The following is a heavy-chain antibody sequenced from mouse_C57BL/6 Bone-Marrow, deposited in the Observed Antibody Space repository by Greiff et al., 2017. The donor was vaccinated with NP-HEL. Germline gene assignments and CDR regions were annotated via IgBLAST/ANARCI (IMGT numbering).Heavy chain of an antibody. CDR2: ISSGGSYT. Sequence: EVKVVESGGDLVKPGGSLKLSCAASGFTFSSYGMSWVRQTPDKRLEWVATISSGGSYTYYPDSVKGRFTISRDNAKNTLYLQMSSLKSEDTAMYYCARRGWLLLGNYFDYWGQGTTLTVSS. J-gene: IGHJ2*01. D-gene: IGHD2-3*01. CDR1: GFTFSSYG. CDR3: ARRGWLLLGNYFDY. V-gene: IGHV5-6*02.